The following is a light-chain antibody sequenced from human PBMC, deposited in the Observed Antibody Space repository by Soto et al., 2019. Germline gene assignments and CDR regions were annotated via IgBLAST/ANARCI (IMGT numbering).Light chain of an antibody. J-gene: IGKJ2*01. CDR3: QQYGNAPPYT. V-gene: IGKV3-20*01. CDR2: GAS. Sequence: EIVLTPSPGTLSLSPGERATLSCRASQSVRSSSLAWYQQKVGQAPRLLIHGASSRATGIADRFSGSGSGTDFTLTISRLEPEDSAVYYCQQYGNAPPYTFGQGTKLEIK. CDR1: QSVRSSS.